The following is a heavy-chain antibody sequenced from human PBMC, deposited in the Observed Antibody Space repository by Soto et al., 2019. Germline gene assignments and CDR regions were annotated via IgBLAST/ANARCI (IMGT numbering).Heavy chain of an antibody. CDR1: SGSISSSNW. D-gene: IGHD3-10*01. CDR3: ARGSITMVRGVIKAPYYFDY. V-gene: IGHV4-4*02. J-gene: IGHJ4*02. Sequence: QVQLQESGPGLVKPSGTLSLTCAVSSGSISSSNWWSWVRQPPGKGLEWIGEIYHSGSTNYNPSLKSRVTISVDKSKNQFSLKLSSVTAADTAVYYCARGSITMVRGVIKAPYYFDYWGQGTLVTVSS. CDR2: IYHSGST.